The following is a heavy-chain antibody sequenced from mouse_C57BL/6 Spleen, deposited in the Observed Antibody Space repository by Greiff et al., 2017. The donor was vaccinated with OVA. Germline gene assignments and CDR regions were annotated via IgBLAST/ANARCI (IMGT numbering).Heavy chain of an antibody. J-gene: IGHJ1*03. CDR3: ARQTYGSSSGYFDG. Sequence: QVQLQQPGAELVRPGTSVKLSCKASGYTFTSYWMHWVKQRPGQGLEWIGVIDPSDSYTNYNQKFKGKATLTVDTSSSTAYMQLSSLTSEDSAVYYCARQTYGSSSGYFDGWGTGTTVTVSS. CDR1: GYTFTSYW. CDR2: IDPSDSYT. D-gene: IGHD1-1*01. V-gene: IGHV1-59*01.